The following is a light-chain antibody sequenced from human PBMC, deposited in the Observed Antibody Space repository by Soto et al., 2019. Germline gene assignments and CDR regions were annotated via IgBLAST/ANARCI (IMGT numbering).Light chain of an antibody. J-gene: IGLJ3*02. CDR3: ASWADSLNGWV. Sequence: QSVLTQPPSASGTPGQRVAISCSGSSSDIGSNTVNWYQHLPGTAPQLLMYSDNQRPSGVPDRFSGSKSGTSASLAISGLQAEDEGEYYCASWADSLNGWVFGGGTKLTVL. CDR2: SDN. CDR1: SSDIGSNT. V-gene: IGLV1-44*01.